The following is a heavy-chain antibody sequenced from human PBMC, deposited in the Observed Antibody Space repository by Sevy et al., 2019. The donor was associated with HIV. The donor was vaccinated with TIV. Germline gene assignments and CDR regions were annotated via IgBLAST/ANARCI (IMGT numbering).Heavy chain of an antibody. CDR2: IYYSGGT. Sequence: SETLSLTCTVSGGSISNCYWNWIRQPPGKGLEWIGYIYYSGGTNYNPSLRSRVTMSADTSKNQFSLKLSFVTAADTAMYYCARGNSGSYGWFDPWGQGTLVTVSS. CDR1: GGSISNCY. D-gene: IGHD1-26*01. V-gene: IGHV4-59*01. J-gene: IGHJ5*02. CDR3: ARGNSGSYGWFDP.